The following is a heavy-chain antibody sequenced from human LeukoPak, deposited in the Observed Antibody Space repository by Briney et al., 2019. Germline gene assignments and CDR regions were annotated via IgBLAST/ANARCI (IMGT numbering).Heavy chain of an antibody. J-gene: IGHJ4*02. Sequence: SETLSLTCTVSGYSINSGYFWGWVRQPPGKGPQWIGSIFHTGDVYYNPSLRSRVTLSIDTSRNQVSLKVTSVTAADTALYYCARVVASTSIDSWGQGILVTVSS. V-gene: IGHV4-38-2*02. CDR2: IFHTGDV. CDR3: ARVVASTSIDS. D-gene: IGHD2-15*01. CDR1: GYSINSGYF.